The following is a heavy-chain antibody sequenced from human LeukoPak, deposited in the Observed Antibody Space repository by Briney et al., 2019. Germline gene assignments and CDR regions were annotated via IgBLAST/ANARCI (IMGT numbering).Heavy chain of an antibody. CDR1: GGSISSYY. V-gene: IGHV4-59*12. CDR3: ARGPSLIY. CDR2: IYYSGST. J-gene: IGHJ4*02. Sequence: SETLSLTCTVSGGSISSYYWSWIRQPPGKGLEWIGYIYYSGSTNYNPSLKSRVTISVDTSKNQFSLKLSSVTAADTAVYYCARGPSLIYWGQGTLVTVSS.